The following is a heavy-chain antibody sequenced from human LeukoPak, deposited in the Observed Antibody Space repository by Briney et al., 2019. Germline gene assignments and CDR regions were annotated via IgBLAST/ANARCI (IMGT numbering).Heavy chain of an antibody. CDR2: IIPIFGTA. CDR3: APTWGGGSRYFDL. J-gene: IGHJ2*01. D-gene: IGHD2-15*01. CDR1: GGTFCSYA. Sequence: SVKVSCKASGGTFCSYAISWVRQAPGQGLEWMGRIIPIFGTANYAQKFQGRVTITTDESTSTAYMELSSLRSEDTAVYYCAPTWGGGSRYFDLWGRGTLVTVSS. V-gene: IGHV1-69*05.